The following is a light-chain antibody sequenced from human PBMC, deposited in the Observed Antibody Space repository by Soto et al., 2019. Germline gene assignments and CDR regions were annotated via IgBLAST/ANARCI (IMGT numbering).Light chain of an antibody. V-gene: IGKV1-27*01. Sequence: DIQMTQSPSSLSASVGDTVTITCRASQGISNYLAWYQQKPGQVPNLLIYAASTLQSGAPSRFSGSGSGTDVTLTISSLRPEDVATSYCVKYNNAPRTFGQGTKVEI. J-gene: IGKJ1*01. CDR2: AAS. CDR1: QGISNY. CDR3: VKYNNAPRT.